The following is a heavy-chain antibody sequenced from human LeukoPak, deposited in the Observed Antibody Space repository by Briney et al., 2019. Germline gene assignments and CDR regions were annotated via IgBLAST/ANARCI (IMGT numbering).Heavy chain of an antibody. CDR3: ARDPVEWVLLLDY. CDR2: MNIDGSEK. CDR1: GFTFSNYW. D-gene: IGHD1-26*01. J-gene: IGHJ4*02. Sequence: GGSLRLSCAASGFTFSNYWMGWVRQAPGKRLEWVANMNIDGSEKYYADSVKGRFSISRDNARNSVYLQMASLRVEDTAVYYCARDPVEWVLLLDYWGQGTLVTVSS. V-gene: IGHV3-7*01.